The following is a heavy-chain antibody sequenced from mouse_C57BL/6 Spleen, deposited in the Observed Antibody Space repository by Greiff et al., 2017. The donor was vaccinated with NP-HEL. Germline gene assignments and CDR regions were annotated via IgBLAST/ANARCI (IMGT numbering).Heavy chain of an antibody. Sequence: QVQLQQPGTELVKPGASVKLSCKASGYTFTSYWMHWVKQRPGQGLEWIGNINPSTGGTNYNEKFKSKATLTVDKSSSTAYMQLSSLTSEDSAVYYCARFSNWDDYAMDYWGQGTSVTVSS. D-gene: IGHD4-1*02. CDR3: ARFSNWDDYAMDY. CDR2: INPSTGGT. CDR1: GYTFTSYW. V-gene: IGHV1-53*01. J-gene: IGHJ4*01.